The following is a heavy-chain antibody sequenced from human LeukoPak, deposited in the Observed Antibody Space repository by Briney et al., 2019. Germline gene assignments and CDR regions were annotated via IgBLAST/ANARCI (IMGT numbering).Heavy chain of an antibody. D-gene: IGHD3-10*01. CDR3: ARYWAGSVSYYFDY. CDR2: INAGNGNT. Sequence: ASVKVSCKASGYTFTSYAMHWVRQAPGQRLEWMGWINAGNGNTKYSQKFQGRVTITRDTSTSTAYMELRSLRSDDTAVYYCARYWAGSVSYYFDYWGQGTLVTVSS. CDR1: GYTFTSYA. V-gene: IGHV1-3*01. J-gene: IGHJ4*02.